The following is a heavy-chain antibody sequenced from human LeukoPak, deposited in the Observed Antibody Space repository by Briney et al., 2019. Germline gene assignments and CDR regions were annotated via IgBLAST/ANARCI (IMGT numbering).Heavy chain of an antibody. D-gene: IGHD6-19*01. J-gene: IGHJ4*02. CDR3: ARFIAVAGTVFDY. CDR1: GFTVSSNY. V-gene: IGHV3-66*01. Sequence: GGSLRLSCAAFGFTVSSNYISWVRQAPGKGLEWVSIIYIGGSTYYADSVKGRFAISRDNSKNTLYLQMNSLRAEDTAVYYCARFIAVAGTVFDYWGQGTLVTVSS. CDR2: IYIGGST.